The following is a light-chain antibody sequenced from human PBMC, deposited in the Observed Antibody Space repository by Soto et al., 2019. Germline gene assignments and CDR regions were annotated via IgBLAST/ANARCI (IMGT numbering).Light chain of an antibody. Sequence: EIVLTQSPGTLSLSPGEGATLSCRTSQSVSSNYLAWYQQKPGQAPRLLIYGASNRATGIPDRFSGSGSGTDFTLTINRLEPEDFAVYYCQQYGSSETFGQGTKLEIK. CDR2: GAS. V-gene: IGKV3-20*01. CDR1: QSVSSNY. J-gene: IGKJ2*01. CDR3: QQYGSSET.